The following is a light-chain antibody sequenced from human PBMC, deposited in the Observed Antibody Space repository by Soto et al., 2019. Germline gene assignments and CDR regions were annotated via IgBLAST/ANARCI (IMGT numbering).Light chain of an antibody. V-gene: IGKV1-33*01. CDR2: DAS. J-gene: IGKJ4*01. CDR1: QDISNY. Sequence: DIQMTQSPSSLSASVGDRVTITCQASQDISNYLNWYQQKPGKAPKLLIYDASNLETGVPSRFSGSGSGTDFTFTISRLQTEDIATYYCQQYDNLQITFGGGTKVEIK. CDR3: QQYDNLQIT.